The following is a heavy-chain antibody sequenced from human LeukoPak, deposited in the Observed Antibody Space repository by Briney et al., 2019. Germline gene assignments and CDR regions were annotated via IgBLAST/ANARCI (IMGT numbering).Heavy chain of an antibody. CDR1: GFTFSSYG. CDR3: AKCYFVGATYYYYYGMDV. CDR2: ISYDGSNK. V-gene: IGHV3-30*18. D-gene: IGHD1-26*01. Sequence: GGSLRLSCAASGFTFSSYGMHWVRQAPGKGLEWVAVISYDGSNKYYADSVKGRFTISRDNSKNTLYLQMNSLRAEDTAVYYCAKCYFVGATYYYYYGMDVWGQGTTVTVSS. J-gene: IGHJ6*02.